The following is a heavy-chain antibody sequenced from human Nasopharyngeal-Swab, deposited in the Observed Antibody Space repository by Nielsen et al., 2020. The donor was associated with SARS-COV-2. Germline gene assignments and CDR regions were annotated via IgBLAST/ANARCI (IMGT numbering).Heavy chain of an antibody. V-gene: IGHV3-21*01. CDR1: GFTFSSHA. CDR3: ATARGYSYGSDDAFDI. CDR2: ISSSSTYI. J-gene: IGHJ3*02. Sequence: GGSLRLSCAASGFTFSSHAMNWVRQAPGKGLEWVSSISSSSTYIYQADSVKGRFTISRDNAKNSLYLQMNSLRAEDTALYYCATARGYSYGSDDAFDIWGQGTMVIVSS. D-gene: IGHD5-18*01.